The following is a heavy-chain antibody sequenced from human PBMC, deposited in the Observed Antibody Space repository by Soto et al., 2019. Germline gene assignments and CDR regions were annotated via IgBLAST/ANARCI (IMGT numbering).Heavy chain of an antibody. V-gene: IGHV3-66*04. CDR1: GVTVSSNY. Sequence: EVQLVESGGGLVQPGGSLRLSCAASGVTVSSNYMSWVRQAPGKGLEWVSVIYSGGSTYYADSVKGRFTISRDNSKNTRYLQMNSLRAEDTAVYYCARHGYNYGGGYFDYWGRGTLATVSS. D-gene: IGHD5-18*01. J-gene: IGHJ4*02. CDR3: ARHGYNYGGGYFDY. CDR2: IYSGGST.